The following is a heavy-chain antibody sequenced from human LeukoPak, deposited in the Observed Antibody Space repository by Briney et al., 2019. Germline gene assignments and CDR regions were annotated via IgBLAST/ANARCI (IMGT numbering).Heavy chain of an antibody. J-gene: IGHJ4*02. V-gene: IGHV4-30-4*01. Sequence: PSETLSLTCTVSGGSISSGDYYWRWIRQPPGKGLEWIGYIYYSGSTYYNPSLKSRVTISVDTSKNQFSLKLSSVTAADTAVYYCAREVGTGDFDYWGQGTLVTVSS. CDR3: AREVGTGDFDY. D-gene: IGHD7-27*01. CDR2: IYYSGST. CDR1: GGSISSGDYY.